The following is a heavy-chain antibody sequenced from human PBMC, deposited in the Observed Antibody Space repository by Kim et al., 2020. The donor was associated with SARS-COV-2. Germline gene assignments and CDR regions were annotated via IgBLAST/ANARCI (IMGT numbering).Heavy chain of an antibody. CDR3: ARWDQFDY. CDR2: SSYI. V-gene: IGHV3-21*01. Sequence: SSYIYYADSVKGRFTISRDNAKNSLYLQMNSLRAEDTAVYYCARWDQFDYWGQGTLVTVSS. J-gene: IGHJ4*02. D-gene: IGHD1-26*01.